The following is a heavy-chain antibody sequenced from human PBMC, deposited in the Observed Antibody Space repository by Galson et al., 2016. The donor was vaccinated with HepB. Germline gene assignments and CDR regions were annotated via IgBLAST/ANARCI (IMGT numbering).Heavy chain of an antibody. CDR2: IYYSGNT. CDR3: ARDFSDSSGYYRFDS. V-gene: IGHV4-61*01. D-gene: IGHD3-22*01. CDR1: GGSVSNRSNY. J-gene: IGHJ4*02. Sequence: ETLSLTCTVSGGSVSNRSNYWSWIRQTPGEGLEWIGCIYYSGNTNYNPSLKRRVTISIDTSKSQFSLRLSSVTAADTAVYYCARDFSDSSGYYRFDSWGQGALVTVSS.